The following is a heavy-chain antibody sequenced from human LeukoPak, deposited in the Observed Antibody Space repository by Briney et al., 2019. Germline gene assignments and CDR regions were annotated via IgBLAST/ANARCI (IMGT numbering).Heavy chain of an antibody. Sequence: GGSLRLSCAAPGFTFSSYAMSWVRQAPGKGLEWVSGISGSGGSTYYADSVKGRFTISRDNSKNTLYLQMNSLRAEDTAVYYCAKDYYDSSGYFDYWGQGTLVTVSS. CDR1: GFTFSSYA. J-gene: IGHJ4*02. CDR2: ISGSGGST. V-gene: IGHV3-23*01. D-gene: IGHD3-22*01. CDR3: AKDYYDSSGYFDY.